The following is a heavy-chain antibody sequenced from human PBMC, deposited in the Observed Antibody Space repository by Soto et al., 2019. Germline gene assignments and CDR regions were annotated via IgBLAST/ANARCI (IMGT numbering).Heavy chain of an antibody. CDR1: GGSFSGYY. V-gene: IGHV4-34*01. Sequence: SETLSLTCAVYGGSFSGYYWSWIRQPPGKGLEWIGEINHSGSTNYNPSLKSRVTISVDTSKNQFSLKLSSVTAADTAVYYCARVTQLLQWLLYNYGLDVWGQGTTVTVSS. D-gene: IGHD3-3*01. CDR2: INHSGST. J-gene: IGHJ6*02. CDR3: ARVTQLLQWLLYNYGLDV.